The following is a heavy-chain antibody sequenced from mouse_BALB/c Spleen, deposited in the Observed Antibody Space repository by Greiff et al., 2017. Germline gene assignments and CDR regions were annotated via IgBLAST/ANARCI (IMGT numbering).Heavy chain of an antibody. CDR1: RFNIKDTY. Sequence: EVKLVESGAELVKPGASVKLSCTASRFNIKDTYMHWVKQRPEQGLEWIGRIDPANGNTKYDPKFQGKATITADTSSNTAYLQLSSLTSEDTAVYYCASYGSSFAYWGQGTLVTVSA. D-gene: IGHD1-1*01. J-gene: IGHJ3*01. V-gene: IGHV14-3*02. CDR2: IDPANGNT. CDR3: ASYGSSFAY.